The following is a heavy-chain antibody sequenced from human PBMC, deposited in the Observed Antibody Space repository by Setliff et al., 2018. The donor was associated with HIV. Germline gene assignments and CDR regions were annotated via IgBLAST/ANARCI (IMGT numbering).Heavy chain of an antibody. V-gene: IGHV4-34*01. CDR2: INHSGST. CDR1: GGSLSGYY. D-gene: IGHD3-9*01. J-gene: IGHJ6*03. CDR3: ARILRYFDFANYFYYMDV. Sequence: SETLSLTCAVYGGSLSGYYWTWIRQPPGKGLEWIGEINHSGSTNYNPSLKSRVTISVDTSKKQFSLKLSSVTAADTAVYYCARILRYFDFANYFYYMDVWGKGTTVTVS.